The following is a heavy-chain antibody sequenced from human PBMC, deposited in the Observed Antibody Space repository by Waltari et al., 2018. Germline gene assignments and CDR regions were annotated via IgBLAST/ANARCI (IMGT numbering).Heavy chain of an antibody. D-gene: IGHD6-25*01. Sequence: HATGEGLEWMGWMNPNSGDTAYAQKFQGRVTMTKNTSSNTAYMGLSSLRSEDTAVYYCARGGIAAAGTTYYYAMDVWGQGTTVIGSS. J-gene: IGHJ6*02. V-gene: IGHV1-8*01. CDR3: ARGGIAAAGTTYYYAMDV. CDR2: MNPNSGDT.